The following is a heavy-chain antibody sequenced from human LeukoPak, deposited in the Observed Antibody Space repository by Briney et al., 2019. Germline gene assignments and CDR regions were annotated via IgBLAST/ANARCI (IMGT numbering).Heavy chain of an antibody. CDR3: ARVSSRRDGQVS. J-gene: IGHJ4*02. CDR2: MNPNSGNT. CDR1: GYTFTSYD. D-gene: IGHD5-24*01. V-gene: IGHV1-8*02. Sequence: ASVKVSCKASGYTFTSYDINWVRQATGQGLEWMGWMNPNSGNTGYAQKFQGRVTMTRNTSISTAYMELSSLRSEDTAVYYCARVSSRRDGQVSGGQGTLVSVSS.